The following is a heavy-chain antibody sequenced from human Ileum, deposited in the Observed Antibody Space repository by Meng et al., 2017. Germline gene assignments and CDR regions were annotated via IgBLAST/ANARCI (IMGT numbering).Heavy chain of an antibody. J-gene: IGHJ4*02. CDR2: CRKKVSSYTT. CDR1: GFTFSDHY. Sequence: EVQLVESGGGLVQPGGSLRLSCATSGFTFSDHYMDWVRQAPGKGLEWVGRCRKKVSSYTTEYAASVKGRFTISRDDSASSLYLQMNSVKTEDTAVYYCARIPSSGSYSPDYWGQGTLVTVSS. D-gene: IGHD3-10*01. V-gene: IGHV3-72*01. CDR3: ARIPSSGSYSPDY.